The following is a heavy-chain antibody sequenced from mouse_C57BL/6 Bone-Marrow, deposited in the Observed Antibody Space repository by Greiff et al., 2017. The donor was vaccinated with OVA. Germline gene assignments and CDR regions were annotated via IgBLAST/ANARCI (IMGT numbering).Heavy chain of an antibody. J-gene: IGHJ2*01. CDR3: ARRGYWEGYFDY. Sequence: VQLQQSGAELVKPGASVKLSCKASGYTFTTYPIEWMKQNHGKSLEWIGNFHPYNDDTKYNEKFKGKATLTVEKSSSTVYLELSRLTSEDSAVYFCARRGYWEGYFDYWGQGTTLTVSS. D-gene: IGHD4-1*01. V-gene: IGHV1-47*01. CDR2: FHPYNDDT. CDR1: GYTFTTYP.